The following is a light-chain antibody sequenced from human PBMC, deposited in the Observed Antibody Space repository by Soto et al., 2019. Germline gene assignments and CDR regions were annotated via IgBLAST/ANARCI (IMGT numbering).Light chain of an antibody. Sequence: QSALTQPPSVSGSPGQSVTISCTGTVSDLGSYDRVSWYQQPPGTAPKLMIYEVNNRPSGVPDRFSGSKSGNTASLTISGLQAEDEADYYCSSYTGSRTVIFGGGTKLTVL. J-gene: IGLJ2*01. CDR2: EVN. CDR1: VSDLGSYDR. CDR3: SSYTGSRTVI. V-gene: IGLV2-18*02.